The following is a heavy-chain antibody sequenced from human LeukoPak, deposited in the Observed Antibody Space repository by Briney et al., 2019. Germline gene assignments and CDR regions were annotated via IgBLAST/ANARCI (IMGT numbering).Heavy chain of an antibody. V-gene: IGHV3-48*01. D-gene: IGHD2-15*01. CDR3: ARDHCYAFDN. CDR1: GFNFIDYS. Sequence: GGSLRLSCAASGFNFIDYSMNWVRQAPGKGLEWISYIGISSGNTKYADSVKGRFTISRDKARNSLYLQMNSLRVEDTAMYYCARDHCYAFDNWGHGTLVTVSS. CDR2: IGISSGNT. J-gene: IGHJ4*01.